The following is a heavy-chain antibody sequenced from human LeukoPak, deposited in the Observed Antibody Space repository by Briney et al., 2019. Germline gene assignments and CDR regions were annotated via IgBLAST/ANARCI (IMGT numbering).Heavy chain of an antibody. V-gene: IGHV4-59*01. Sequence: PSETLSLTCTVSGGSISSYYWSWIRQPPGKGLEWIGYIYYSGSTNYNPSLKSRVTISVDTSKSQFSLKLSSVTAADTAVYYCARGFGVVIPYYFDYWGQGTLVTVSS. D-gene: IGHD3-3*01. CDR2: IYYSGST. CDR3: ARGFGVVIPYYFDY. J-gene: IGHJ4*02. CDR1: GGSISSYY.